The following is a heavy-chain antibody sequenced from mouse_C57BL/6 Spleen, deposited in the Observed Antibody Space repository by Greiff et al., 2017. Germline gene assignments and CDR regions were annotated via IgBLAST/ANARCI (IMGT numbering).Heavy chain of an antibody. J-gene: IGHJ4*01. CDR3: TRSEYYGSNYAMDY. D-gene: IGHD1-1*01. V-gene: IGHV1-15*01. CDR1: GYTFTDYE. Sequence: VQLQQSGAELVRPGASVTLSCKASGYTFTDYEMHWVKQTPVHGLEWIGAIDPETGGTAYNQKFKGKAILTADKSSSTAYMELRSLTSEDSAVYYCTRSEYYGSNYAMDYWGQGTSVTVSS. CDR2: IDPETGGT.